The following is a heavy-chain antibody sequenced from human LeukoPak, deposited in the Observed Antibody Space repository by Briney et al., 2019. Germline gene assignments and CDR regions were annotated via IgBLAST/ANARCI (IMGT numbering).Heavy chain of an antibody. CDR2: INPNSGGT. D-gene: IGHD4-11*01. Sequence: ASVKVSCKASGYTFTGYYMHWVRQAPGQGLERMGWINPNSGGTNYAQKFQGRVTMTRDTSISTAYMDLSRLRSDDTAMYYCAKGTTVVPNFDYWGQGTLVTVSS. CDR1: GYTFTGYY. CDR3: AKGTTVVPNFDY. J-gene: IGHJ4*02. V-gene: IGHV1-2*02.